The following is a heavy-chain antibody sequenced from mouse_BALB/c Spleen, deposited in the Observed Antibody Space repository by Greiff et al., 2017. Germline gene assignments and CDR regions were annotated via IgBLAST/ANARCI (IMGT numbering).Heavy chain of an antibody. CDR3: ARDRGDYAMDY. V-gene: IGHV5-15*02. CDR1: GFTFSDYG. J-gene: IGHJ4*01. Sequence: EVQRVESGGGLVQPGGSRKLSCAASGFTFSDYGMAWVRQAPGKGPEWVAFISNLAYSIYYADTVTGRFTISRENAKNTLYLEMSSLRSEDTAMYYCARDRGDYAMDYWGQGTSVTVSS. CDR2: ISNLAYSI. D-gene: IGHD3-1*01.